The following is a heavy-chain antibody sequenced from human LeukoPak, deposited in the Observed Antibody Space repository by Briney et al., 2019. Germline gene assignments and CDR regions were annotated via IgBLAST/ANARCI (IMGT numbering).Heavy chain of an antibody. CDR3: VRHWSEYSSSSYAY. CDR1: GYTFTKYW. V-gene: IGHV5-51*01. J-gene: IGHJ4*02. Sequence: GESLKISCKGSGYTFTKYWIGWVRQVPGKGLEWMGIISPGDSDSRYSPSFRGQVTISVDKSITTAYLQWSSLKASDTGTYYCVRHWSEYSSSSYAYWGQGTLVTVSS. CDR2: ISPGDSDS. D-gene: IGHD6-13*01.